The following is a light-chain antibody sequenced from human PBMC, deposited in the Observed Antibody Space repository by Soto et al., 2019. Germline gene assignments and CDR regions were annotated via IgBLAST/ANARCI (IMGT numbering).Light chain of an antibody. CDR2: DVT. CDR1: SSDVGAYNY. CDR3: TSYTSTSTYV. Sequence: QSALTQPASVSGPPGQSITISCTGTSSDVGAYNYVSWYQHHPGKAPRLVICDVTNRPSGISDRFSGSKSGNTASLTISGLLAEDEADYYCTSYTSTSTYVFGTGTKLTVL. V-gene: IGLV2-14*01. J-gene: IGLJ1*01.